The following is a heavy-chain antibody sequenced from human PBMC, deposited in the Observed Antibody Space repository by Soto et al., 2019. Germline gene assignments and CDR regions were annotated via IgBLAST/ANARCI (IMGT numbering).Heavy chain of an antibody. J-gene: IGHJ6*03. CDR2: IYSGGST. Sequence: GSLRLSCAASGFTVSSNYMSWVRQAPGKGLEWVSVIYSGGSTYYADSVKGRFTISRHNSKNTLYLQMNSLRAEDTAVYYCARDIMGISSAGYYYYYMDVWGKGTTVTVSS. CDR1: GFTVSSNY. V-gene: IGHV3-53*04. CDR3: ARDIMGISSAGYYYYYMDV. D-gene: IGHD1-26*01.